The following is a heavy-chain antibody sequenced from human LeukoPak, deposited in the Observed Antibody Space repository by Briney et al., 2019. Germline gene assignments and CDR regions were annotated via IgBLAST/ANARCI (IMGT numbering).Heavy chain of an antibody. V-gene: IGHV1-69*04. J-gene: IGHJ5*02. CDR3: VRGGDIVVVPAEGWFDP. CDR2: IIPILGIA. Sequence: GASVKVSCKASGGTFSSYAINWVRQAPGQGLEWMGRIIPILGIANYAQKFQGRVTITADKSTSTAYMELSSLRSEDTAVYYCVRGGDIVVVPAEGWFDPWGQGTLVTVSS. CDR1: GGTFSSYA. D-gene: IGHD2-2*01.